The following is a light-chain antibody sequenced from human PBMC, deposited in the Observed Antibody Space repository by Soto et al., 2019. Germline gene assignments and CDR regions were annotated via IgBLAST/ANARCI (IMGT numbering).Light chain of an antibody. V-gene: IGLV2-8*01. CDR2: EVS. CDR3: SSYAGSKYI. Sequence: QSVLTQPPSASGSPGQAVTISCTGTSSDVGGYKYVSWYQQHPGKAPQLMIYEVSKRPSGVPDRFSGSKSGNTASLTVSGLLAEDEADYYCSSYAGSKYIFGTGTKVTVL. CDR1: SSDVGGYKY. J-gene: IGLJ1*01.